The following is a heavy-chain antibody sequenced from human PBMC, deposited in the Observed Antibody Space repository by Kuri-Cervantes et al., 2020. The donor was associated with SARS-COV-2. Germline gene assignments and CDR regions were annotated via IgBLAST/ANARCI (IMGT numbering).Heavy chain of an antibody. V-gene: IGHV3-21*01. CDR3: ARDFDPSLRFLEWLPPARDYGMDV. D-gene: IGHD3-3*01. CDR1: GFTFSSYS. J-gene: IGHJ6*02. CDR2: ISSSSSYI. Sequence: ETLSLTCAASGFTFSSYSMNWVRQAPGKGLERVSSISSSSSYIYYADSVKGRFTISRDNAKNSLYLQMNSLRAEDTAVYYCARDFDPSLRFLEWLPPARDYGMDVWGQGTTVTVSS.